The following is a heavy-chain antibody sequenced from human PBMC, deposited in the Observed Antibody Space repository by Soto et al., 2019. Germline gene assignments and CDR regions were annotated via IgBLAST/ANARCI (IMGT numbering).Heavy chain of an antibody. J-gene: IGHJ4*02. CDR1: GFTFISDW. V-gene: IGHV3-74*01. D-gene: IGHD2-8*02. CDR3: ARGPRGVYGNDY. Sequence: EVQLVESGGGLVQPGGSLRLSCVASGFTFISDWMHWVRQGAGKWLVWVSRINMDGSVTNYADSVKGRFTISRDNAKNTVYLQMNSLRVEDTAVYYCARGPRGVYGNDYWGQGALVTVSS. CDR2: INMDGSVT.